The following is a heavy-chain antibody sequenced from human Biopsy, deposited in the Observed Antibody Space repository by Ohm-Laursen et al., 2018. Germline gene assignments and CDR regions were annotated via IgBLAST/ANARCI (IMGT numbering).Heavy chain of an antibody. V-gene: IGHV3-23*01. Sequence: SLRLSCSASGFTFTNYAMSWVRQAPGKGLEWVSSTSASDDSKYYGDSVKGRFTISRDSSTNTLYLQMNGLRADDTAVYYCATGPVQMVYANLRGEFASWGQGALVTVSS. D-gene: IGHD2-8*01. CDR3: ATGPVQMVYANLRGEFAS. J-gene: IGHJ5*02. CDR2: TSASDDSK. CDR1: GFTFTNYA.